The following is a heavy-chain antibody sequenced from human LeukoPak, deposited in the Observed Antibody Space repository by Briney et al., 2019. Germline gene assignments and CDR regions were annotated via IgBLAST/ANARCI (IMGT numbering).Heavy chain of an antibody. Sequence: GGYLEISCQGSGYIFTSYWIGWGRELPGKGVEGMGIIFPGASPTTYSPSFQGHFTISADKSISTAYLQWSSLKASDTAMYYCARLGYSYGFDAFDTWGQGTMVTVSS. CDR2: IFPGASPT. D-gene: IGHD5-18*01. CDR3: ARLGYSYGFDAFDT. J-gene: IGHJ3*02. CDR1: GYIFTSYW. V-gene: IGHV5-51*01.